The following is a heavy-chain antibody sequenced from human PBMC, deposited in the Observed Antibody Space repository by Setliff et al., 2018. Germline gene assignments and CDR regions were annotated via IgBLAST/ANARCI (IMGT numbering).Heavy chain of an antibody. D-gene: IGHD2-15*01. CDR3: ARRHCSGGSCYPTSFHY. CDR2: IYHSGST. V-gene: IGHV4-38-2*01. J-gene: IGHJ4*02. CDR1: GYFISSGYY. Sequence: ASETLSLTCAVSGYFISSGYYWGWIRQPPGKGLEWIGSIYHSGSTYYNPSLKSRVTISVDTSKKQFSLKLSSVTAADTAVYYCARRHCSGGSCYPTSFHYWGQGALVTVSS.